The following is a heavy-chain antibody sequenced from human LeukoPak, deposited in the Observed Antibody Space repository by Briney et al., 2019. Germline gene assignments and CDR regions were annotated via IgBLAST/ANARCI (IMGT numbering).Heavy chain of an antibody. CDR1: GITLSDYW. V-gene: IGHV3-74*01. D-gene: IGHD3-16*01. J-gene: IGHJ4*02. Sequence: GGSLRLSCAASGITLSDYWMHWVRQAPGKGLVWASRINFDGSDTSYADFVKGRFTISRDNAKNTLFLQMNSLRAEDTAVYYCTRSLMDWGQGIRVTVSS. CDR3: TRSLMD. CDR2: INFDGSDT.